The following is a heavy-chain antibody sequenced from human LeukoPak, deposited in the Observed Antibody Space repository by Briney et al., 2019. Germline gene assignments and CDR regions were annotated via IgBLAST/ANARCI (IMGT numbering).Heavy chain of an antibody. CDR2: IKSRNSGGAI. J-gene: IGHJ5*02. CDR1: GITFRNAW. V-gene: IGHV3-15*01. CDR3: ARLIAAAATPLVDP. Sequence: PGGSLRLSCVASGITFRNAWMTWVRQAPGKGLEWVGRIKSRNSGGAIDYAAPVKGRFSISRDDSHNTLYLQMDSLKTEDTAMYYCARLIAAAATPLVDPWGQGTLVTVSS. D-gene: IGHD6-13*01.